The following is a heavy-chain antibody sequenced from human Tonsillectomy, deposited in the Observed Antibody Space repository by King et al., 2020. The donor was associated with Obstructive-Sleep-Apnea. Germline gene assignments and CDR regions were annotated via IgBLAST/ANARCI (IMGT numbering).Heavy chain of an antibody. V-gene: IGHV4-59*08. CDR2: VFYTGSA. CDR1: GGSIGSDF. D-gene: IGHD6-13*01. Sequence: QLQESGPGLVKPSETLSLTCSVSGGSIGSDFWSWIRQPPGKGLEWIGYVFYTGSANYNPSLKGRVTISVDTSMNQFSMKLTSVTAADTAVYYCARGVTATGYFDHWGQGTLAT. CDR3: ARGVTATGYFDH. J-gene: IGHJ4*02.